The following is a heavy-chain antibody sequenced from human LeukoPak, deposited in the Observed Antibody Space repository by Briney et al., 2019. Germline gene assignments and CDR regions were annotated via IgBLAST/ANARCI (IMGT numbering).Heavy chain of an antibody. V-gene: IGHV3-21*01. Sequence: PGGSLRLSCAASGFTFSSYSMNWVRQAPGKGLEWVSSISSSSSYIYYADSVKGRFTISRDNAKNSLYLQMNSLRAEDTAVYYCARDAENDYGDYGLGSWIDPCGQGTLVTVSS. J-gene: IGHJ5*02. D-gene: IGHD4-17*01. CDR3: ARDAENDYGDYGLGSWIDP. CDR1: GFTFSSYS. CDR2: ISSSSSYI.